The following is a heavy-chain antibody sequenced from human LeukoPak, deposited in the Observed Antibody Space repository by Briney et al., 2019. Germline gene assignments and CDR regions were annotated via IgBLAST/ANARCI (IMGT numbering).Heavy chain of an antibody. Sequence: GGSLRLSCAAPGLTLIGMGWPGAGRAPGKGLGGGAVLPYDGSNKYYADSVKGRFTISRDNSKNTLYLQMNSLRAEDTAVYYCAKDSYYGSGSYYLDYWGQGTLVTVSS. CDR2: LPYDGSNK. J-gene: IGHJ4*02. CDR3: AKDSYYGSGSYYLDY. V-gene: IGHV3-30*18. D-gene: IGHD3-10*01. CDR1: GLTLIGMG.